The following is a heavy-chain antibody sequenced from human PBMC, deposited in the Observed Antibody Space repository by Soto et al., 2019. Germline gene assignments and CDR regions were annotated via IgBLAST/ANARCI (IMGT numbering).Heavy chain of an antibody. J-gene: IGHJ1*01. D-gene: IGHD6-13*01. CDR1: GFTFGDYA. CDR3: TRAGWGASSSWYGGYFQH. CDR2: IRSKAYGGTT. V-gene: IGHV3-49*05. Sequence: EVQLVESGGGLVKPGRSLRLSCTASGFTFGDYAMSWFRQAPGKGLEWVGFIRSKAYGGTTEYAASVKGRFTISRDESKSIAYLQMNSLKPEDTAVYYCTRAGWGASSSWYGGYFQHWGQGTLVTVSS.